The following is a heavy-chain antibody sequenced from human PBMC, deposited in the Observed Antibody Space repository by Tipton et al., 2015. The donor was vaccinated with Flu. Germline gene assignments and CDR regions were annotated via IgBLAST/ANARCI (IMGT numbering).Heavy chain of an antibody. CDR2: INQDGSEK. Sequence: SLRLSCAASGFTFSSYWMTWVRQAPGKGLEWVANINQDGSEKYSVDSVKGRFTISRDNAKNSLYPQMNSLRAEDTAVYYCARAIAAAGSFWGQGTLVTVSS. CDR1: GFTFSSYW. J-gene: IGHJ4*02. V-gene: IGHV3-7*03. CDR3: ARAIAAAGSF. D-gene: IGHD6-13*01.